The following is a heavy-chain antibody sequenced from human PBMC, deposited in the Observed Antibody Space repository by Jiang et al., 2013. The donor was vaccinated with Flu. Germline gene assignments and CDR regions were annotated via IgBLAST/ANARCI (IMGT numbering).Heavy chain of an antibody. J-gene: IGHJ5*02. Sequence: GPGLVKPSETLTLTCNVSGGSISGYYWSWIRQSPGKGLEWLGRIYHSGSTDYNPSFKSRLNISVDKSQNQISLRLNSVTAADTARYFCARLLXGASYRFDPWGQGPRHRLV. CDR3: ARLLXGASYRFDP. D-gene: IGHD1-26*01. CDR1: GGSISGYY. V-gene: IGHV4-59*08. CDR2: IYHSGST.